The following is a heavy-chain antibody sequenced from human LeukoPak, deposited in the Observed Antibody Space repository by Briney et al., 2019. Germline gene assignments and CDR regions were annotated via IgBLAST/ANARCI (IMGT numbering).Heavy chain of an antibody. CDR1: GYTFTSYG. J-gene: IGHJ3*02. Sequence: ASVKVSCKASGYTFTSYGISWVRQAPGQGLEWMGWISAYNGNTNHAQKLQGRVTMTTDTSTSTAYMELRSLRSDDTAVYYCARNSMVTNAFDIWGQGTMVTVSS. D-gene: IGHD3-10*01. CDR3: ARNSMVTNAFDI. CDR2: ISAYNGNT. V-gene: IGHV1-18*01.